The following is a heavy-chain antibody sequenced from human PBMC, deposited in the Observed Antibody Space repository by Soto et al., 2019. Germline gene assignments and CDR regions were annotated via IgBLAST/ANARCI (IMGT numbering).Heavy chain of an antibody. CDR2: IYYGGST. CDR3: ARDGLRLGVHAFDI. D-gene: IGHD3-16*01. Sequence: SETQSLTCTVSDGYISSGDHYWSWISQHPGKGLEWIGYIYYGGSTYYNPSLRSRGSISIDTSKNQLFLRLSSVPAADTAVYYCARDGLRLGVHAFDIWGQGTMVTVSS. J-gene: IGHJ3*02. CDR1: DGYISSGDHY. V-gene: IGHV4-31*03.